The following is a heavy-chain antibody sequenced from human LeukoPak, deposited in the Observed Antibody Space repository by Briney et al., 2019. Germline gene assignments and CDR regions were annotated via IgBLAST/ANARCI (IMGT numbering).Heavy chain of an antibody. Sequence: SETLSLTCAVYGGSFSGYCWSWIRQPPGKGLEWIGGINHSGSTNYNPSLKSRVTISVDTSKNQFSLKLSSVTAADTAVYYCAGICSSTSCSKADYWGQGTLVTVSS. CDR3: AGICSSTSCSKADY. CDR2: INHSGST. CDR1: GGSFSGYC. D-gene: IGHD2-2*01. J-gene: IGHJ4*02. V-gene: IGHV4-34*01.